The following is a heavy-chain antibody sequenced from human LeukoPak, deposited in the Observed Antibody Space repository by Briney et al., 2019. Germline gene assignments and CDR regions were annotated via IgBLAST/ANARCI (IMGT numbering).Heavy chain of an antibody. Sequence: GASVKVSCKASGYTFTSYDINWVRQATGQGLEWMGWMNPNSGNTGYAQKFQGRVTMTRNTSISTAYMELSSLRSEDTAVYYCAIAPLGYYDSSGYSYGYWGQGTLVTVSS. CDR2: MNPNSGNT. CDR1: GYTFTSYD. V-gene: IGHV1-8*01. D-gene: IGHD3-22*01. J-gene: IGHJ4*02. CDR3: AIAPLGYYDSSGYSYGY.